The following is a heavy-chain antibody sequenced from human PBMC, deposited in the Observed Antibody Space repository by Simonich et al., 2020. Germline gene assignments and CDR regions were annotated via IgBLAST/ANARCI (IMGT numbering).Heavy chain of an antibody. CDR3: ARDSYSSWYFDL. J-gene: IGHJ2*01. CDR1: GYTFTGYY. D-gene: IGHD6-13*01. Sequence: QVQLVQSGAEVKKPGASVQVSCKASGYTFTGYYMHWVRQAPGQGLEWRGWSKTNSGGKNYAQKFQGRVTMTRDTSISTAYMGLSRLRADDTAVYYCARDSYSSWYFDLWGRGTLVTVSS. V-gene: IGHV1-2*02. CDR2: SKTNSGGK.